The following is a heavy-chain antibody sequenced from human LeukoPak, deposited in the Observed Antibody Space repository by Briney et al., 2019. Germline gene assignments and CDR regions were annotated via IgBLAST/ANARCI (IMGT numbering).Heavy chain of an antibody. D-gene: IGHD4-17*01. Sequence: GGSLRLSCAASGFTFDDYAMHRVRQAPGKGLEWVSGISCSSGCIYYADSVKGRFTISRDNAKNSLYLQMNSLRAEDMALYYCAKGVDGDYWDYMDVWGKGTTVTVSS. CDR2: ISCSSGCI. J-gene: IGHJ6*03. CDR3: AKGVDGDYWDYMDV. CDR1: GFTFDDYA. V-gene: IGHV3-9*03.